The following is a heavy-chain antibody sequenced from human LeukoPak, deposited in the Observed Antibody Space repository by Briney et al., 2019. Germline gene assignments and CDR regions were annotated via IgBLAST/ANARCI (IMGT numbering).Heavy chain of an antibody. CDR3: ARDGGFHHSSGLDY. CDR1: GFTFSSYS. V-gene: IGHV3-30*05. CDR2: ISHDGTKK. J-gene: IGHJ4*02. D-gene: IGHD3-22*01. Sequence: GGSLRLSCAASGFTFSSYSMNWVRQAPGKGLEWVAVISHDGTKKYFADSVKARFTISRDNSMNTLYLQMNSLRVEDTAVYYCARDGGFHHSSGLDYWGQGALGTVSS.